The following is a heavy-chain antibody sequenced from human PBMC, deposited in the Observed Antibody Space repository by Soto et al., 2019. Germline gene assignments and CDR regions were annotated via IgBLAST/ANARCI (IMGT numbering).Heavy chain of an antibody. Sequence: GGSLRLSCAASGFTFSSYAMHWVRQAPGKGLEWGAVISYDGSNKYYADSVKGRFTISRDNSKNTLYLQVNSLRAEDTAVYYCARDASSYYYEVPPQYYFDYWGQGTLVTVSS. V-gene: IGHV3-30-3*01. CDR3: ARDASSYYYEVPPQYYFDY. CDR1: GFTFSSYA. D-gene: IGHD3-22*01. J-gene: IGHJ4*02. CDR2: ISYDGSNK.